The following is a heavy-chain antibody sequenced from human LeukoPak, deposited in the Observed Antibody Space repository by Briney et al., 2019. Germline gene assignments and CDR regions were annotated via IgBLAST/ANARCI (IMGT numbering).Heavy chain of an antibody. D-gene: IGHD3-22*01. CDR2: IRSKANSYAT. Sequence: GGSLKLSCAASGFTFSGSAMHWVRQASGKGLEWVGRIRSKANSYATAYAASVKGRFTISRDDSKNTAYLQMNSLKTEDTAVYYCTRPTYDSSGYGAFDIWGQGTMVTVPS. CDR1: GFTFSGSA. J-gene: IGHJ3*02. V-gene: IGHV3-73*01. CDR3: TRPTYDSSGYGAFDI.